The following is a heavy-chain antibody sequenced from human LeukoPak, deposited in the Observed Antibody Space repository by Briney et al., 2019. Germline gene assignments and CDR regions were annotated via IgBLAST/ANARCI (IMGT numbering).Heavy chain of an antibody. CDR1: GYTFTSYG. CDR3: ARSPRSYYDILTGYYIDY. J-gene: IGHJ4*02. V-gene: IGHV1-18*01. D-gene: IGHD3-9*01. CDR2: ISAYNGNT. Sequence: GASVKVSCKASGYTFTSYGISWVRQAPGQGLEWMGWISAYNGNTNYAQKLQGRVTMTTDTSTSTAYMELRSLRSDDTAVYYCARSPRSYYDILTGYYIDYWGQGTLVTVSS.